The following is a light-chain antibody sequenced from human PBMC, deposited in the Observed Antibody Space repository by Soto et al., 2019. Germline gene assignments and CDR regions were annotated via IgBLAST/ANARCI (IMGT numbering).Light chain of an antibody. Sequence: DIQMTQSPSSLSASVGDIDTITCRASQGISNYLALYQQKPGQVPKLLIYAASTLQSGVPSRFSGSVSGTDFALAITSLQPEDVATYYCQHYSSVPVTFGQGTRLEIK. J-gene: IGKJ5*01. CDR2: AAS. V-gene: IGKV1-27*01. CDR1: QGISNY. CDR3: QHYSSVPVT.